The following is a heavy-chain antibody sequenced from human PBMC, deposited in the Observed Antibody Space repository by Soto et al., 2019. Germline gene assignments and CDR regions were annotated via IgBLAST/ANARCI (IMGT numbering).Heavy chain of an antibody. CDR3: TTGRSYSVGAATY. D-gene: IGHD6-13*01. CDR1: GFTFSNAW. J-gene: IGHJ4*02. V-gene: IGHV3-15*07. CDR2: IKSKTDGGTT. Sequence: PGGSLRLSCTASGFTFSNAWMNWVRQAPGKGLEWVGRIKSKTDGGTTDYAAPVKGRFTISRDDSKNTLYLQMSSLKTEDTAVYYCTTGRSYSVGAATYWGQGTLVTVSS.